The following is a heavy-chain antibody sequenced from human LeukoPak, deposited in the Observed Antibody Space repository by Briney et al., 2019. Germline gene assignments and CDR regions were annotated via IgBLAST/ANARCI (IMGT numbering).Heavy chain of an antibody. V-gene: IGHV1-18*01. CDR1: GYTFSSFG. CDR3: ARRGVTPFWGFDP. Sequence: ASVKVSCKASGYTFSSFGISWVRQAPGQGLEWMGWISAYNGDTDYALKFQDRVTMTTDTSTNTAYIELRSLRSDDTAVYYCARRGVTPFWGFDPWGQGTLVTVSS. J-gene: IGHJ5*02. CDR2: ISAYNGDT. D-gene: IGHD2-21*02.